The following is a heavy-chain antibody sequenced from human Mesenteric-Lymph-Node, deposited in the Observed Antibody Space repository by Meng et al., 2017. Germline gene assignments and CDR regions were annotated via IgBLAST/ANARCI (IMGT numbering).Heavy chain of an antibody. Sequence: QVQMLQSGAEVREPGASVKVSCKASGYPFSSYGISWLRQAPGQGLEWMGWISASHGNPNYAQKFRDRVIMTTDTSSSTVYMELRSLRSDDTAIYYCASLYCTGGSCFHNWFDPWGQGTLVTVSS. CDR1: GYPFSSYG. CDR2: ISASHGNP. J-gene: IGHJ5*02. D-gene: IGHD2-8*02. CDR3: ASLYCTGGSCFHNWFDP. V-gene: IGHV1-18*01.